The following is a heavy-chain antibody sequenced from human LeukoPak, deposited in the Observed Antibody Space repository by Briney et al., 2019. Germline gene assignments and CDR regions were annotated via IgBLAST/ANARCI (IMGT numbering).Heavy chain of an antibody. V-gene: IGHV3-33*01. D-gene: IGHD1-26*01. CDR2: IWYDGSNK. CDR3: AAHHGELGYFDY. CDR1: GFTFSSYG. J-gene: IGHJ4*02. Sequence: PGRSLRPSCAASGFTFSSYGMHWVRQAPGKGLEWVAVIWYDGSNKYYADSVKGRFTISRDNSKNTLYLQMNSLRAEDTAVYYCAAHHGELGYFDYWGQGTLVTVSS.